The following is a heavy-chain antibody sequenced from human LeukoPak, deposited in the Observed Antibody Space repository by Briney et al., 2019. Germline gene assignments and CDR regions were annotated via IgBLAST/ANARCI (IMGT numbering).Heavy chain of an antibody. CDR3: ARGYCSSTSCYPDWFDP. Sequence: RGESLKISCKGSGYSFTSYWIGWVRQMPGKGLEWMGIIYPGDSDTRYSPSFQGQVTISADKSISTAYLQWSSLKASDTAMYYCARGYCSSTSCYPDWFDPWGQGTLVTVSS. CDR1: GYSFTSYW. J-gene: IGHJ5*02. CDR2: IYPGDSDT. D-gene: IGHD2-2*01. V-gene: IGHV5-51*01.